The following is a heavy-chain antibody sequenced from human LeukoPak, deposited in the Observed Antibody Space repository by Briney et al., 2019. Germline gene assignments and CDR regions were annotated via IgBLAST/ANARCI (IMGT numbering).Heavy chain of an antibody. CDR3: ARARTRYYDFWSGYPADDAFDI. CDR1: GGTFSSYA. Sequence: SVKVSYKASGGTFSSYAISWVRQAPGQGLEWMGGIIPIFGTANYAQKFQGRVTITTDESTSTAYMELSSLRSEDTAVYYCARARTRYYDFWSGYPADDAFDIWGQGTMVTVSS. J-gene: IGHJ3*02. CDR2: IIPIFGTA. D-gene: IGHD3-3*01. V-gene: IGHV1-69*05.